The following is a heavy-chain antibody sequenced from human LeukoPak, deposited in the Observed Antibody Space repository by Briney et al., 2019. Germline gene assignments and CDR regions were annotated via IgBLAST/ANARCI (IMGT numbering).Heavy chain of an antibody. CDR2: ISGSGGST. V-gene: IGHV3-23*01. CDR1: GFTFSSYA. J-gene: IGHJ4*02. Sequence: PGGSLRLSCAASGFTFSSYAMSWVRQAPGKGLEWVSAISGSGGSTYYADSVKGRFTISRDNSKNTLYLQMNSLRAEDTAVYYCAKFPIVVVVAAIYYFDYWGQGTLVTVSS. D-gene: IGHD2-15*01. CDR3: AKFPIVVVVAAIYYFDY.